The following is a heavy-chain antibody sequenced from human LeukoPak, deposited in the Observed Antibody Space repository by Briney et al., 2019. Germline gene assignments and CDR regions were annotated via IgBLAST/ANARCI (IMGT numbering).Heavy chain of an antibody. Sequence: SETLSLTCAVYGGSFSGYYWSWIRQPPGKGLEWIGEINHSGSTNYNPSLKSRVTISVDTSKNQFSLKLSSVTAADTAVYYCARDQDSGSRRGYWGQGTLVTVSS. CDR1: GGSFSGYY. CDR3: ARDQDSGSRRGY. CDR2: INHSGST. D-gene: IGHD2-15*01. J-gene: IGHJ4*02. V-gene: IGHV4-34*01.